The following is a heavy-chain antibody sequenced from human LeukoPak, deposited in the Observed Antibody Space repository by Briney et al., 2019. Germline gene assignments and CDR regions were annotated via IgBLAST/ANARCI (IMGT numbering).Heavy chain of an antibody. Sequence: PSETLSLTCAVYGGSFSGYYWSWIPQPPGKGLEWIGEINHSGSTNYNPSLKSRVTISVDTSKNQFSLKVSSVTAADTAVYYCARDCSSTSCYLDYWSQGTLVTVSS. J-gene: IGHJ4*02. V-gene: IGHV4-34*01. D-gene: IGHD2-2*01. CDR3: ARDCSSTSCYLDY. CDR1: GGSFSGYY. CDR2: INHSGST.